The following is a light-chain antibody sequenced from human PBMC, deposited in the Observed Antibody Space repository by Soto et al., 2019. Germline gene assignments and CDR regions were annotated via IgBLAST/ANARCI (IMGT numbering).Light chain of an antibody. CDR2: DVS. V-gene: IGLV2-14*03. CDR1: SSDVGGYDF. J-gene: IGLJ1*01. CDR3: SSYTSSTTFYV. Sequence: QSVLTQPASVSGSPGQSITISCTGTSSDVGGYDFVSWYQPHPGKAPTLMIYDVSNRPSGVSNRFSGSKSGNTASLTISGLQTEDEADYYCSSYTSSTTFYVFGTGTKVTVL.